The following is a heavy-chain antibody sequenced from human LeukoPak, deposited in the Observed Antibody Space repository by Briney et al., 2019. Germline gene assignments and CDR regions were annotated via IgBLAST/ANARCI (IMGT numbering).Heavy chain of an antibody. CDR3: ARVGKYDFWSGYGDYSDY. CDR2: IKQDGSEK. D-gene: IGHD3-3*01. J-gene: IGHJ4*02. V-gene: IGHV3-7*01. CDR1: GFTFSSYW. Sequence: GGSLRLSCAASGFTFSSYWMSWVRQAPGKGLEWVANIKQDGSEKYYVDSVKGRFTISRDNAKNSLYLQMNSLRAEDTAVYYCARVGKYDFWSGYGDYSDYWGQGTLVTVSS.